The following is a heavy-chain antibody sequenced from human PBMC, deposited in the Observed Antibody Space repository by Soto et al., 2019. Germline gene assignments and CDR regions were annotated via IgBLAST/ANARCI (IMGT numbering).Heavy chain of an antibody. V-gene: IGHV3-23*01. Sequence: QPGGSLRLSCAASGFTFSNYAMSWVRQALGKGLEWVSAISGNGGSTYYADSVKGRFTISRDNSKNTLYLQMNSLRAEDTAVYYCATPSGLTVTGPDYGGQGTLVTVSS. J-gene: IGHJ4*02. CDR2: ISGNGGST. CDR3: ATPSGLTVTGPDY. D-gene: IGHD6-19*01. CDR1: GFTFSNYA.